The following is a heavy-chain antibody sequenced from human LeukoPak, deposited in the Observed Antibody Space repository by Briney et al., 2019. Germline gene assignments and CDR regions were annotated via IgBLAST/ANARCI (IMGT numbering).Heavy chain of an antibody. Sequence: GGSLILSCASPRFTFGDYYMTWIRQGPGQGLEWVSYISSSGSNRYYADSVKGRFTISRDNAQNSLYLQMNSLRAEDSAVYYCAIGNYRALYWGQGTLVTVSS. CDR2: ISSSGSNR. CDR1: RFTFGDYY. CDR3: AIGNYRALY. V-gene: IGHV3-11*01. D-gene: IGHD1-7*01. J-gene: IGHJ4*02.